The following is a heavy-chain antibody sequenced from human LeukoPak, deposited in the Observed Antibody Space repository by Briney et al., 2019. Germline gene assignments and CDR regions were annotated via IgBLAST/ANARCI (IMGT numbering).Heavy chain of an antibody. D-gene: IGHD1-1*01. CDR1: GGSITSTTYH. CDR2: MYYSGST. J-gene: IGHJ5*02. CDR3: ARDSLRIQSGTTP. V-gene: IGHV4-39*07. Sequence: PSETLSLTCTVSGGSITSTTYHWGWIRQPPGKGLEWIGSMYYSGSTYYNPSLKSRVTISVDTPKNQFSLRLNSVTAADTALYYCARDSLRIQSGTTPWGQGTLVTVSS.